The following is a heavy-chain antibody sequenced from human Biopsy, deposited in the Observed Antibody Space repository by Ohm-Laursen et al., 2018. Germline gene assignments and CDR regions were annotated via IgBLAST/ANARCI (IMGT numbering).Heavy chain of an antibody. CDR1: GFIFSRYA. Sequence: SLRLSCAASGFIFSRYAMHWVRQAPGKGLEWVSAITVSADTTYYADSVRGRFTVSRDNSQNTLYLQMNSLRAEDTAIYYCAKGRVGNSGSLDIWGHGTMVTASS. J-gene: IGHJ3*02. CDR3: AKGRVGNSGSLDI. CDR2: ITVSADTT. V-gene: IGHV3-23*01. D-gene: IGHD1-1*01.